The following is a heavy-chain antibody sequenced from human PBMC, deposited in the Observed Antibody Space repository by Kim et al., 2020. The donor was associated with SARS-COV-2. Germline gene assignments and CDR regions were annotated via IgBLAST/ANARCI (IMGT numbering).Heavy chain of an antibody. V-gene: IGHV3-9*01. J-gene: IGHJ4*02. Sequence: ADSVKGRFTISRDNAKNSLYLQTTRQRAEDTALYYCAKAKSGWYLNYFYYWGQGTLVTVSS. CDR3: AKAKSGWYLNYFYY. D-gene: IGHD6-19*01.